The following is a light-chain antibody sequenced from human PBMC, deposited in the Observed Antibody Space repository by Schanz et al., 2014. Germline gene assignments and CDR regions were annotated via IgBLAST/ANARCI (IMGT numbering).Light chain of an antibody. CDR1: SSDIGGYNY. CDR3: TSYTSVSTWV. V-gene: IGLV2-14*03. J-gene: IGLJ3*02. Sequence: QSALTQPASVSGSPGQSITISCTGTSSDIGGYNYVSWYQQHPGKAPKVMIFDVSNRPSGVSNRFSGSKSSNTASLTISGLQTEDEADYYCTSYTSVSTWVFGGGTKLTVL. CDR2: DVS.